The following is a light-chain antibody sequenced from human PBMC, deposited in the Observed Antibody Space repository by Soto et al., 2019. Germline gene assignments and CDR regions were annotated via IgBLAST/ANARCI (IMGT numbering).Light chain of an antibody. J-gene: IGKJ5*01. CDR1: QSVSSS. CDR3: QQYDNWPIT. V-gene: IGKV3-15*01. CDR2: GAS. Sequence: EIVMTQSPATLSVSPGERATLSRRASQSVSSSVAWYQQKPGQAPRLLIYGASTRATGLPARFSGSGSGTEFTLIISSLQSEDSAVYYCQQYDNWPITFGQGTRLEIK.